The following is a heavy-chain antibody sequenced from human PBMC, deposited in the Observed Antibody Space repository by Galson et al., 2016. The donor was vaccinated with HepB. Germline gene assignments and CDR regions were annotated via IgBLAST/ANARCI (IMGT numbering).Heavy chain of an antibody. D-gene: IGHD3-10*01. CDR1: EFTFSSFA. CDR2: ISGNGLSA. J-gene: IGHJ6*02. Sequence: SLRLSCAASEFTFSSFAMNWVRQTPGRGLEWVAGISGNGLSAYYADFVEGRFTISRDNSKNILYLQLTSLRAEDTAVFYCGKDRGYSYYYYGMDVRGPGTTVIVSS. CDR3: GKDRGYSYYYYGMDV. V-gene: IGHV3-23*01.